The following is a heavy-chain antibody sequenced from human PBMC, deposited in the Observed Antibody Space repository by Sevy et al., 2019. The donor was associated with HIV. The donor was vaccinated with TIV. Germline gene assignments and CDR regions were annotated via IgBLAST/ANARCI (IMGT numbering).Heavy chain of an antibody. D-gene: IGHD6-13*01. J-gene: IGHJ6*02. CDR3: ANGDSTFYGLDV. CDR1: GFTFSTYA. V-gene: IGHV3-23*01. CDR2: ISGSGGST. Sequence: GGSLRLSCAASGFTFSTYAMSWVRQAPGKGLEWVSAISGSGGSTYYADSMEGRFIISRDKSKNTLYLQMNSLRAEDTAVYYCANGDSTFYGLDVWGQGTTVTVSS.